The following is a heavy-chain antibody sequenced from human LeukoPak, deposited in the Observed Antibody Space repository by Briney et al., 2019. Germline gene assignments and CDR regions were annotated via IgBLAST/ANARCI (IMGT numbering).Heavy chain of an antibody. V-gene: IGHV3-49*04. J-gene: IGHJ4*02. CDR3: TRDNSVLRYFDWLLYGESFDY. CDR1: GFTSGDYA. D-gene: IGHD3-9*01. Sequence: GGSLRLSSTASGFTSGDYAMSWVRQAPGGGVGRGGFIRSKAYGGTTEYAASVKGRFTISRDDSKSIAYLQMNSLKTEDTAVYYCTRDNSVLRYFDWLLYGESFDYWGQGTLVTVSS. CDR2: IRSKAYGGTT.